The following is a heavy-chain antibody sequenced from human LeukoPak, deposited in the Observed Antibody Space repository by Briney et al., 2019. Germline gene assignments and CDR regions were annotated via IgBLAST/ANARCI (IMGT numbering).Heavy chain of an antibody. J-gene: IGHJ3*02. V-gene: IGHV3-74*01. D-gene: IGHD3-10*01. Sequence: GGSLRLSCAASGFTFSGYWMHWVRQAPGKGLIWVSRINSDGGDTTYADSVRGRFTISRDNAKNTLYLQINSLRADDTAVYYCAGGGSGTFHIWGQGTMVTVSS. CDR1: GFTFSGYW. CDR3: AGGGSGTFHI. CDR2: INSDGGDT.